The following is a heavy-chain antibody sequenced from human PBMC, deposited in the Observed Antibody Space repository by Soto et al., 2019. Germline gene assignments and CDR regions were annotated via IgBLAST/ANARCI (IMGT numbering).Heavy chain of an antibody. D-gene: IGHD3-22*01. V-gene: IGHV1-18*04. CDR3: TRYRLRGYDNSGFYS. Sequence: QVQLVQSGAEVRKPGASVKVSCQGFGYSFSNYGVHWVRQAPGQGLEWMGWINPYNGNRNYAQKFEDRVTMTAVASTATRYLELRSLNSDDTATYYCTRYRLRGYDNSGFYSWGQGSLVTVSS. J-gene: IGHJ4*02. CDR2: INPYNGNR. CDR1: GYSFSNYG.